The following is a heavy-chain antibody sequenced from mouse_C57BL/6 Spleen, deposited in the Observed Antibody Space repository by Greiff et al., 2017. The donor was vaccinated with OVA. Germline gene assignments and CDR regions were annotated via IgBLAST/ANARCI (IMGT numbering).Heavy chain of an antibody. CDR2: ISYDGSN. Sequence: EVKLQESGPGLVKPSQSLSLTCSVTGYSITSGYYWNWIRQFPGNKLEWMGYISYDGSNNYNPSLKNRISITRDTSKNQFFLKLNSVTTEDTATYYCAREDYGSYMDYWGQGTSVTVSS. J-gene: IGHJ4*01. D-gene: IGHD1-1*01. CDR1: GYSITSGYY. V-gene: IGHV3-6*01. CDR3: AREDYGSYMDY.